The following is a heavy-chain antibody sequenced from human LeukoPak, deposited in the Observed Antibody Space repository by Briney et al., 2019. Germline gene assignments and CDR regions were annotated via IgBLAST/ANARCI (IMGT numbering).Heavy chain of an antibody. CDR3: ARGSYGSGTPQGAPFDY. J-gene: IGHJ4*02. CDR1: GGSISSYC. Sequence: SETLSLTCTVSGGSISSYCWSWLRQPPGKGLEWIGYIYYSGSTNYNPSLKSRVTISVDTSKNQFSLKLSSVTAADTAVYYCARGSYGSGTPQGAPFDYWGQGTLVTVSS. V-gene: IGHV4-59*12. D-gene: IGHD3-10*01. CDR2: IYYSGST.